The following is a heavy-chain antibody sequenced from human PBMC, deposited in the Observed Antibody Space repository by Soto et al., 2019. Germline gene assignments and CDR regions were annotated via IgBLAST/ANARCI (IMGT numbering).Heavy chain of an antibody. D-gene: IGHD1-1*01. Sequence: QVQLQESGPGLVKPSQTLSLTCTVSGGSISSGGTGSYWTWIRQLPGKGLEWIGYIYYTGNTYYTPSPTSRPPISIDTSANQFSLKLTSVTAADTAVYFCASGHDAYKVRYWGQGTLVTVSS. CDR3: ASGHDAYKVRY. CDR1: GGSISSGGTGSY. J-gene: IGHJ4*02. CDR2: IYYTGNT. V-gene: IGHV4-31*03.